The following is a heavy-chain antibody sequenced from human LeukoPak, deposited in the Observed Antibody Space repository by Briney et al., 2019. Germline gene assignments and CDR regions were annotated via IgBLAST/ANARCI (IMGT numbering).Heavy chain of an antibody. D-gene: IGHD6-13*01. Sequence: GGSLRLSCAASGFTFSDYNMNWVRQAPGKGLEWLSYIDSSSSTIYYTDSVKGRFTISRDNSKNTLYLQMNSLRAEDTAVYYCARGNSSSWLLSPFDYWGQGTLVTVSS. J-gene: IGHJ4*02. CDR1: GFTFSDYN. V-gene: IGHV3-48*01. CDR3: ARGNSSSWLLSPFDY. CDR2: IDSSSSTI.